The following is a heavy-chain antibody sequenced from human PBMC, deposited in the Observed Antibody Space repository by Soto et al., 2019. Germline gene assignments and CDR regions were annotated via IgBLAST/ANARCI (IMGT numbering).Heavy chain of an antibody. J-gene: IGHJ4*02. CDR2: VNPSDSRT. CDR1: GYSFTNNW. D-gene: IGHD6-19*01. V-gene: IGHV5-10-1*01. Sequence: GESLKISCKGSGYSFTNNWISWVRQMPGKGLEWMGGVNPSDSRTNYSPSFEGHVTISADKSISAAHLQWSSLEASDTAIYYCARGHGWVDFRGQGTLVTVSS. CDR3: ARGHGWVDF.